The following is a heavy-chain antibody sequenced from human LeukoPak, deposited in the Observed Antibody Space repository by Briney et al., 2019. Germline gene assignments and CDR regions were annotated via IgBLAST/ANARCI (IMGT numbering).Heavy chain of an antibody. Sequence: ETLSLTCTVSGGSISSYYWSWIRQPPGKGLEWIGYIYSRGSTNYNPSLKSRVTISVDTSKNQFSLKLSSVTAADTAVYYCARDYGDFFDYWGQGTLVT. J-gene: IGHJ4*02. CDR3: ARDYGDFFDY. D-gene: IGHD4-17*01. CDR2: IYSRGST. CDR1: GGSISSYY. V-gene: IGHV4-59*01.